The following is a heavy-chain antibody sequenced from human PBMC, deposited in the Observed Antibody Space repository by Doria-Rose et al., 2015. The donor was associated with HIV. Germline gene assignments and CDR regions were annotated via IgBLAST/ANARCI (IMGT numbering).Heavy chain of an antibody. CDR1: GVSLSSPGMG. Sequence: SGPVLVKSTETLTLTCTVSGVSLSSPGMGVSWIRQPPGKALEWLANIFSDDESSYKTSLKSRLTISRGPSKSQVVLTMTDMDPVDTATYYCARIKSSRWYPKYYFDSWGQGTLVIVSA. CDR3: ARIKSSRWYPKYYFDS. V-gene: IGHV2-26*01. D-gene: IGHD6-13*01. J-gene: IGHJ4*02. CDR2: IFSDDES.